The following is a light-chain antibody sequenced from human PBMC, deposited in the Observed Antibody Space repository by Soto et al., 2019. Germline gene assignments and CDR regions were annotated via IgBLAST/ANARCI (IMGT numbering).Light chain of an antibody. J-gene: IGKJ5*01. CDR1: QSISIW. CDR3: QEFNSYPIP. CDR2: KAT. Sequence: IKMTQSPSTLSAYVGDRDISTCRASQSISIWLAWFQQKPGKAPKLLIYKATGLESGVPSRFSGSGSGTEFTLSISILQPDGFATYYYQEFNSYPIPFGEGTRLEI. V-gene: IGKV1-5*03.